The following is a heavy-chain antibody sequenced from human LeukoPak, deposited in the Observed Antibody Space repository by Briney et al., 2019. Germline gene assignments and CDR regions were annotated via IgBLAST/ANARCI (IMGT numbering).Heavy chain of an antibody. CDR3: ARVHPTMVRGVIITYLGY. V-gene: IGHV3-11*04. Sequence: GGSLRLSCAASGFTFSDYYMSWIRQAPGKGLEWVSYISSSGSTIYYADSVKGRFTISRDNAKNSLYLQMNSLRAEDTAVYYCARVHPTMVRGVIITYLGYWGQGTLVTVSS. CDR2: ISSSGSTI. D-gene: IGHD3-10*01. J-gene: IGHJ4*02. CDR1: GFTFSDYY.